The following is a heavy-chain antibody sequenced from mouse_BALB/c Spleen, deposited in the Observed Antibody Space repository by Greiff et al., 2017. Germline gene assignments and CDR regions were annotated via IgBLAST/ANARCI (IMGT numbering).Heavy chain of an antibody. Sequence: EVKLVESGPGLVKPSQSLSLTCTVTGYSITSDYAWNWIRQFPGNKLEWMGYISYSGSTSYNPSLKSRISITRDTSKNQFFLQLNSVTTEDTATYYCGYGNYVDWFAYWGQGTLVTVSA. D-gene: IGHD2-1*01. V-gene: IGHV3-2*02. CDR2: ISYSGST. CDR3: GYGNYVDWFAY. CDR1: GYSITSDYA. J-gene: IGHJ3*01.